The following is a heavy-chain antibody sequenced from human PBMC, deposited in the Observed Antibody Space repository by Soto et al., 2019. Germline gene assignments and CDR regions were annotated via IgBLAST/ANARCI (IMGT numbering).Heavy chain of an antibody. J-gene: IGHJ4*02. D-gene: IGHD2-21*02. V-gene: IGHV4-61*01. CDR1: GASVSSNSYH. CDR2: QSGNT. Sequence: QVQLQESGPGLMKPSETLSLTCTVSGASVSSNSYHWTWIRQPPGKGLEWIGQSGNTNDNPSLKSRITISVDTSKNQFSLTLSSVTAADTAIYYCAVYKAGGGGDGYWGQGTLVTVSS. CDR3: AVYKAGGGGDGY.